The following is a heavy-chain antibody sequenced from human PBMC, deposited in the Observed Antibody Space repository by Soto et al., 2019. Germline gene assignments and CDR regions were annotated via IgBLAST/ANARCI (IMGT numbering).Heavy chain of an antibody. CDR3: XXXXXDYYSSRFDY. Sequence: VQLVESGGGLVQPGGSLRLSCAASGFTFSSYSINWXXXXPGKGLEWVSYISSSGDSIYXXDXVKGRFTISRDNAKXXXXXXXXXXXXXXXXXXXXXXXXXDYYSSRFDYWGPGTLVTVSS. V-gene: IGHV3-48*01. CDR2: ISSSGDSI. D-gene: IGHD3-10*01. CDR1: GFTFSSYS. J-gene: IGHJ4*02.